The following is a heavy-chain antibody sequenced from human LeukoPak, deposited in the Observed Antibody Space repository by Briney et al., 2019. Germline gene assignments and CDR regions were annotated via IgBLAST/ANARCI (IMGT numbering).Heavy chain of an antibody. CDR2: IYYSGST. J-gene: IGHJ6*03. CDR3: ARGGCSSTSCPGAYYYYMDV. CDR1: GVSISNYY. Sequence: SETLSLTCIVSGVSISNYYWSWIRQPPGKGLEWIGYIYYSGSTNYNPSLKSRVTISVDTSKNQFSLKLSSVTAADTAVYYCARGGCSSTSCPGAYYYYMDVWGKGTTVTVSS. D-gene: IGHD2-2*01. V-gene: IGHV4-59*12.